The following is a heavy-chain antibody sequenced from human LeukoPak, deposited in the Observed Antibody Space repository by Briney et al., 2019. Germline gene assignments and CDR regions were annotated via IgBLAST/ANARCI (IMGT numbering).Heavy chain of an antibody. V-gene: IGHV4-4*07. D-gene: IGHD4-17*01. J-gene: IGHJ5*02. Sequence: SETLSLTCTVSGGSISSYYWSWIRQPAGKGLEWIGRIYTSGSTNYNPSLKSRVTMSVDTSKNQFSLKLSSVTAADTAVYYCARDHLTTVTRYNWFDPWCQGTLVTVSS. CDR3: ARDHLTTVTRYNWFDP. CDR2: IYTSGST. CDR1: GGSISSYY.